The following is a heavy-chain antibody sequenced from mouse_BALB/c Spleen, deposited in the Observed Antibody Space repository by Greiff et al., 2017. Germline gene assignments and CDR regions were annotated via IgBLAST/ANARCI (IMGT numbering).Heavy chain of an antibody. V-gene: IGHV5-9-4*01. J-gene: IGHJ2*01. D-gene: IGHD2-14*01. CDR3: ARGGKYRPFDY. CDR2: ISSGGSYT. Sequence: EVHLVESGGGLVKPGGSLKLSCAASGFTFSSYAMSWVRQSPEKRLEWVAEISSGGSYTYYPDTVTGRFTISRDNAKNTLYLEMSSLRSEDTAMYYCARGGKYRPFDYWGQGTTLTVSS. CDR1: GFTFSSYA.